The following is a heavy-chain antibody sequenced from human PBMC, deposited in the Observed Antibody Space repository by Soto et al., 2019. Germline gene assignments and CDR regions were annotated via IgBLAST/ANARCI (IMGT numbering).Heavy chain of an antibody. CDR1: GFTFTVHW. CDR2: INTADGGT. V-gene: IGHV3-74*01. J-gene: IGHJ5*02. CDR3: ATVFDL. Sequence: EVQLVESGGGSVQPGGSLRLSCAASGFTFTVHWIHWVRQAAGKGLEWVSRINTADGGTSYADSVKGRFTISTDNVKNTVFLQMDSLRAEDTAVYYCATVFDLWGQGTLVTVSS.